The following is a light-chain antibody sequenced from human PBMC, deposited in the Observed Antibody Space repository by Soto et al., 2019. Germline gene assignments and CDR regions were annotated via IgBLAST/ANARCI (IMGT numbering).Light chain of an antibody. J-gene: IGKJ4*01. Sequence: DIQMTQSPSTLSASVGDRVTITCRASQSISTWLAWYQQKPGKAPKLLIYKASSLESGVPSRFSGSESGTEFALTISSLQPDDFATYYCQQYNTSSLTFGGGTKVEIK. CDR2: KAS. CDR3: QQYNTSSLT. V-gene: IGKV1-5*03. CDR1: QSISTW.